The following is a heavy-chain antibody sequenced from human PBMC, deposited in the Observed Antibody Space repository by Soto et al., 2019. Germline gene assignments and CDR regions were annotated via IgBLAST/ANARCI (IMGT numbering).Heavy chain of an antibody. CDR1: GYTFTSYG. D-gene: IGHD1-1*01. CDR3: ARGRYGDY. Sequence: QVHLVQSGAEVKKPGASGKVSCKASGYTFTSYGITWVRQAPGQGLEWMGWISAHNGNTDYAQKRKGRVIVTRDTYTSTADMELRSLGSDATAVYYCARGRYGDYWGQGALVIISS. J-gene: IGHJ4*02. CDR2: ISAHNGNT. V-gene: IGHV1-18*01.